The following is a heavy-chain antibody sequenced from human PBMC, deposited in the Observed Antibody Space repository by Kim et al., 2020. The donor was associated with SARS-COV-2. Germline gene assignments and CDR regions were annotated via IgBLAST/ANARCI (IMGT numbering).Heavy chain of an antibody. CDR1: GGSISRSSNY. CDR3: ARLVSVNSAVEY. V-gene: IGHV4-39*01. D-gene: IGHD4-4*01. CDR2: NNYSGNT. Sequence: SETLSLTCTVSGGSISRSSNYWGWLRQPPGKGLEWIGSNNYSGNTYYNSSHNSRVTISVNTSKNQFSLKMRSVTAAATAVYYCARLVSVNSAVEYWGHGTLVTVSS. J-gene: IGHJ4*01.